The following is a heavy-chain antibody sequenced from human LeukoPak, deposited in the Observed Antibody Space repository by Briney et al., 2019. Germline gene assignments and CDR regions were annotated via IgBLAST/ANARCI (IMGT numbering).Heavy chain of an antibody. V-gene: IGHV1-18*01. D-gene: IGHD3-22*01. J-gene: IGHJ5*01. Sequence: ASVKVSCKATSRISWVRQAPGQGLEWMGWIGTYGGDTYYAQKFQGRITVTTDTSTSTVYMELRNLRSDDTAVYYCARDLWNFYDDSGYNRDFDSWGQGTLVAVSS. CDR1: TSR. CDR3: ARDLWNFYDDSGYNRDFDS. CDR2: IGTYGGDT.